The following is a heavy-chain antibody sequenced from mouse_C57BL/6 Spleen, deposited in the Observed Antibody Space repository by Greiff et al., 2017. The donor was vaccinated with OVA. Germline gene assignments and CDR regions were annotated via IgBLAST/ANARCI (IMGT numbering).Heavy chain of an antibody. D-gene: IGHD1-1*01. CDR1: GYAFSSSW. V-gene: IGHV1-82*01. CDR3: AREGYYGSSYRYYAMDY. CDR2: IYPGDGDT. J-gene: IGHJ4*01. Sequence: VQLQQSGPELVKPGASVKISCKASGYAFSSSWMNWVKQRPGKGLEWIGRIYPGDGDTNYNGKFKGKATLTADKSSSTAYMQLSSLTSEDSAVYFCAREGYYGSSYRYYAMDYWGQGTSVTVSS.